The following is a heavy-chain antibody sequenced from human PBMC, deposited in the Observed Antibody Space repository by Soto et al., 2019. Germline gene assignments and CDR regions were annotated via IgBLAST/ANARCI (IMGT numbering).Heavy chain of an antibody. D-gene: IGHD3-3*01. CDR3: ASVGTEEYDFWGRGMDV. CDR2: ISYDGTNK. V-gene: IGHV3-30-3*01. Sequence: QVQLVASGGGVVQPGRSLRLSCVASGFTLSRYAMHWVRQAPGKGLEWVAVISYDGTNKYYADSVKGRFTFSSDNSKNTLYLQMNSLKPEDTAAYFCASVGTEEYDFWGRGMDVWGQGTTVTVSS. CDR1: GFTLSRYA. J-gene: IGHJ6*02.